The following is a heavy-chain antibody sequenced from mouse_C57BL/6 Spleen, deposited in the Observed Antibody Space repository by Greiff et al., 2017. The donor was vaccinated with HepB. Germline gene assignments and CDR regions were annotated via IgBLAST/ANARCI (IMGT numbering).Heavy chain of an antibody. J-gene: IGHJ4*01. CDR2: IYPGDGDT. Sequence: VHLVESGPELVKPGASVKISCKASGYAFSSSWMNWVKQRPGKGLEWIGRIYPGDGDTNYNGKFKGKATLTADKSSSTAYMQLSSLTSEDSAVYFCARRTVVGNAMDYWGQGTSVTVSS. CDR1: GYAFSSSW. V-gene: IGHV1-82*01. D-gene: IGHD1-1*01. CDR3: ARRTVVGNAMDY.